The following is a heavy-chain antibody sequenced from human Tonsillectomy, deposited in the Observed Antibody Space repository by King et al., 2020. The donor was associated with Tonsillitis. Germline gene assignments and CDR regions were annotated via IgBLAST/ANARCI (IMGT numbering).Heavy chain of an antibody. V-gene: IGHV3-23*04. CDR1: GFTFGSYA. D-gene: IGHD3-9*01. Sequence: LVVSWVGLLQSGGSLRLSCTASGFTFGSYAWTWVRQAPGQGLAWVSGITTAADPYYADSVKGRFTISRENSKNTLYLQMNSLRADDTAVYYCAKELRYFGGYFQHWGQGTLATVSS. CDR3: AKELRYFGGYFQH. J-gene: IGHJ1*01. CDR2: ITTAADP.